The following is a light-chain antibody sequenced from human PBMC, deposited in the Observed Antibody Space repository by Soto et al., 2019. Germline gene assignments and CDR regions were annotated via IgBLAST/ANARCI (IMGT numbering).Light chain of an antibody. Sequence: QSVLTQPRSVSGSPGQSVTISCTGTRSDVGGYNYVSWYQQHPGKAPKLIIYDVSKRPSGVPDRFSGSKSGNTASLSIPGLQAEDEADYYCCSYAGRYTYVFGTGTKVTVL. V-gene: IGLV2-11*01. CDR2: DVS. J-gene: IGLJ1*01. CDR3: CSYAGRYTYV. CDR1: RSDVGGYNY.